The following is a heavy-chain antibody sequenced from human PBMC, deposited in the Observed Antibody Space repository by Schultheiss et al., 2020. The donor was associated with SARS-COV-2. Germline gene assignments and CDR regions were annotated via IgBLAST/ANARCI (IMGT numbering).Heavy chain of an antibody. CDR3: ARPRREGKDGMDV. Sequence: SVKVSCKASGGTFSSYAISWVRQAPGQGLEWMGGIIPIFGTANYAQKFQGRVTITADESTSTAYMELSSLRSEDTAVYYCARPRREGKDGMDVWGQGTTVTVSS. D-gene: IGHD4-23*01. V-gene: IGHV1-69*13. J-gene: IGHJ6*02. CDR2: IIPIFGTA. CDR1: GGTFSSYA.